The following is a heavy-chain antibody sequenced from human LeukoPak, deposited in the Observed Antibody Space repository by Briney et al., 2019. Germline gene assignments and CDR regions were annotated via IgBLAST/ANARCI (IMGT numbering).Heavy chain of an antibody. CDR2: IIPILGIA. D-gene: IGHD5-12*01. CDR3: ATGPRWLNFDY. CDR1: GGTFSSNG. Sequence: SAKVSCKASGGTFSSNGISWLRQAPGQGLEWMGRIIPILGIADYPQNFQGRVTMTEDTSTDTAYMELSSLRSEDTAVYFCATGPRWLNFDYWGQGTLVTVSS. V-gene: IGHV1-69*04. J-gene: IGHJ4*02.